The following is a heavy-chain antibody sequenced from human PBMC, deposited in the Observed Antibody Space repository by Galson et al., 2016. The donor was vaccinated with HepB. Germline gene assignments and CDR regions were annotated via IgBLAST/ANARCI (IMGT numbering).Heavy chain of an antibody. CDR2: ISPDNGNT. V-gene: IGHV1-18*01. CDR3: ARDPGKINARDPIDI. D-gene: IGHD2-2*01. J-gene: IGHJ3*02. Sequence: SVRVSCKAYGYSFTRNGISWVRQAPGQGLEWMGWISPDNGNTNYAREFQGRVTMTTDTSTTAAHMELKSLRSDDTAMYYCARDPGKINARDPIDIWGQGTLVTVSS. CDR1: GYSFTRNG.